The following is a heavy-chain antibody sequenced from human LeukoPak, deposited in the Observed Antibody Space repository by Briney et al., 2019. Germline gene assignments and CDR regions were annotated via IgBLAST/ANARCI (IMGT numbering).Heavy chain of an antibody. CDR3: ARDGVHLGYGDYFIDY. V-gene: IGHV3-30-3*01. D-gene: IGHD4-17*01. J-gene: IGHJ4*02. CDR1: GFTFSSYA. Sequence: GGSLRLSCAASGFTFSSYAMHWVRQAPGKGLEWVAVISYDGSNKYYADSVKGRFTISRDNSKNTLYLQMNSLRAEDTAVYYCARDGVHLGYGDYFIDYWGQGTLVTVSS. CDR2: ISYDGSNK.